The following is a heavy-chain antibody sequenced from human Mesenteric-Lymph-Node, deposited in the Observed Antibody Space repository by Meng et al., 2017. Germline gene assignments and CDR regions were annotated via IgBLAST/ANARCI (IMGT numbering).Heavy chain of an antibody. Sequence: GSLRLSCAVYGESFSDYYLSWIRQPPGEGLEWLGEINHSGGTHYNPSLMSRVTISKDTSKNQFSLKLNSLTAADTAVYYCLFVVIVRGSTFDYWAQGTLVTVSS. D-gene: IGHD3-10*01. J-gene: IGHJ4*02. CDR1: GESFSDYY. CDR2: INHSGGT. V-gene: IGHV4-34*01. CDR3: LFVVIVRGSTFDY.